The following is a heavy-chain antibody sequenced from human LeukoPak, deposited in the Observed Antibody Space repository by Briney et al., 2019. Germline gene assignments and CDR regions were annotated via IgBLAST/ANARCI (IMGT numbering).Heavy chain of an antibody. CDR1: GGTFSSYA. CDR2: IIPILGIA. Sequence: EASVKVSCKASGGTFSSYAISWVRQAPGQGLEWMGRIIPILGIANYAQEFQGRVTITADKSTSTAYMELSSLRSEDTAVYYCARGLSQTGTTTSDPRWGQGTLVTVSS. CDR3: ARGLSQTGTTTSDPR. V-gene: IGHV1-69*04. J-gene: IGHJ4*02. D-gene: IGHD1-7*01.